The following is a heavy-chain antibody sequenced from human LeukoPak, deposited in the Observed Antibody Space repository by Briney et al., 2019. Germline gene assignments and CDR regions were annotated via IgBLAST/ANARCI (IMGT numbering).Heavy chain of an antibody. CDR3: ARGSRGYSYG. Sequence: SETLSLTCTVSGGSVSSGGYYWSWIRQPPGKGLEWIGYIYYSASTNYNPSLKSRVTISVDTSNNQFSLKLSSVTAADTAVYYCARGSRGYSYGWGQGTLVTVSS. J-gene: IGHJ4*02. CDR1: GGSVSSGGYY. V-gene: IGHV4-61*08. D-gene: IGHD5-18*01. CDR2: IYYSAST.